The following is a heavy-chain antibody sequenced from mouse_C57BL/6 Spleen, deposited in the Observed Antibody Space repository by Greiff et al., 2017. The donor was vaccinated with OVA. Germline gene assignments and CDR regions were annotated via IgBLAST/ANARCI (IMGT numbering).Heavy chain of an antibody. J-gene: IGHJ1*03. CDR1: GYSITSDY. V-gene: IGHV3-8*01. D-gene: IGHD1-1*01. CDR3: ARAVYYGSSDWYFDV. Sequence: EVQLVESGPGLAKPSQTLSLTCSVTGYSITSDYWNWIRKFPGNKLEYMGYISYSGSTYYNPSLKSRISITRDTSKNQYYLQLNSVTTEDTATYYCARAVYYGSSDWYFDVWGTGTTVTVSS. CDR2: ISYSGST.